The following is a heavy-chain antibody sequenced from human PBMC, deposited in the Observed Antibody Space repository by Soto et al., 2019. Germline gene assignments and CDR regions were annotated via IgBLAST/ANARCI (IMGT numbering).Heavy chain of an antibody. D-gene: IGHD3-3*01. CDR1: GSSISSAGYY. CDR2: IYYSGST. J-gene: IGHJ5*02. V-gene: IGHV4-31*03. Sequence: QVQLQESGPGLVKPSQTLSLTCTVSGSSISSAGYYWSWIRQHPGKGLEWIGYIYYSGSTYYNPSLKSRVTISVDTSKNQFSLKLSSVTAADTAVYYCARELEWLPNWFDPWGPGTLVTVSS. CDR3: ARELEWLPNWFDP.